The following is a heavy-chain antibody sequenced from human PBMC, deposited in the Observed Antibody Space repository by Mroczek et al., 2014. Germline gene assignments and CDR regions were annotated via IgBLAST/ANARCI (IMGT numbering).Heavy chain of an antibody. D-gene: IGHD6-19*01. CDR3: AAERYNSGRYEGCCDY. Sequence: QVQLVQSGGGVVQPGRPLRLSCVASGFTFSTYDMHWVRQAPGKGLQWVAVVSFDESRKYYVDSVKGRFSISRDNSRNTLYLQMNSLGTEDTAVYYCAAERYNSGRYEGCCDYWGQGTRVTVSS. J-gene: IGHJ4*02. V-gene: IGHV3-30*03. CDR2: VSFDESRK. CDR1: GFTFSTYD.